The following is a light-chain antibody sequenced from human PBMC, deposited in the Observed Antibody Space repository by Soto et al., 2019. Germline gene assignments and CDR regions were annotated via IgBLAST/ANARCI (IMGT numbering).Light chain of an antibody. CDR1: QSISSY. J-gene: IGKJ1*01. CDR2: GAS. V-gene: IGKV1-39*01. Sequence: DLQMTQPPSSLSAAVGDRVTITFRSSQSISSYLYWYQQKPGKAPKLLIYGASSLHSGVPSRFGGSGSGTDFTLTISSLQHEDFATYFCQQSYSNPRTFGQGTKVDIK. CDR3: QQSYSNPRT.